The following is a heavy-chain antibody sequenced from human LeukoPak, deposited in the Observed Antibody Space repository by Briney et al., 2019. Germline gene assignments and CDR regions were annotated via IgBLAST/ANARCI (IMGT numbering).Heavy chain of an antibody. Sequence: GGSLRLSCAASGFTFSIYAMSWVRQAPGKGLEWVSAMSGSGGSTYYADSVKGRFTISRDNSKNTLYLQMNSLRAEDTALYYCAKDSSVVVITTGFDYWGQGTLVTVSS. J-gene: IGHJ4*02. CDR3: AKDSSVVVITTGFDY. V-gene: IGHV3-23*01. CDR2: MSGSGGST. CDR1: GFTFSIYA. D-gene: IGHD3-22*01.